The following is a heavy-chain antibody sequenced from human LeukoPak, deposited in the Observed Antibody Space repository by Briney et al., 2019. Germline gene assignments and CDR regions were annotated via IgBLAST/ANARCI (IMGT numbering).Heavy chain of an antibody. Sequence: GGSLRLSCAASGFTFSSYAMHWVRQAPGKGLQWLALTSDDGSAKYYADFVKGRFTISRDNSQNTLYLQMNSLRAEETAMYYCARAPGGFHGDYSPIGYWGQGTLVTVSS. J-gene: IGHJ4*02. CDR2: TSDDGSAK. D-gene: IGHD4-17*01. CDR3: ARAPGGFHGDYSPIGY. CDR1: GFTFSSYA. V-gene: IGHV3-30-3*01.